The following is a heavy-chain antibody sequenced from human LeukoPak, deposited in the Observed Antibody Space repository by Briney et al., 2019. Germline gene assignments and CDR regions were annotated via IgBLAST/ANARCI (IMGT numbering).Heavy chain of an antibody. V-gene: IGHV3-48*02. Sequence: GGSLRLIYAASGFTFSTYILNWVRQAPGKGLEWVSYISSRSSTIYYADFVKGRFTISRDNAKNSLYLQMNSLRDEDTAVYYCAKEGSAAFDIWGQGTMVSVSS. CDR1: GFTFSTYI. CDR3: AKEGSAAFDI. CDR2: ISSRSSTI. J-gene: IGHJ3*02.